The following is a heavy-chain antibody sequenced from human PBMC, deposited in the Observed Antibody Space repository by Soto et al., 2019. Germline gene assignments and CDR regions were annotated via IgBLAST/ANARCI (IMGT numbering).Heavy chain of an antibody. D-gene: IGHD5-12*01. J-gene: IGHJ4*02. CDR2: IKNKANSHVT. CDR3: STNVIILTTRNDY. CDR1: GFTFSDHY. V-gene: IGHV3-72*01. Sequence: EVQLVEAGGGLVQPGGSLRLSCAASGFTFSDHYMDWVRLAPGKGLEWVGRIKNKANSHVTQYAASVKGRFTISRDDSKNSLYLQMDGLKTEDTAVYFGSTNVIILTTRNDYWGQGSLVTVSS.